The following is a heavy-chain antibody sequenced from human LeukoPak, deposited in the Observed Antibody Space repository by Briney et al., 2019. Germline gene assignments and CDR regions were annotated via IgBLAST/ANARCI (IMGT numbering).Heavy chain of an antibody. D-gene: IGHD3-10*01. V-gene: IGHV3-21*04. J-gene: IGHJ5*02. CDR2: ISSSSSYI. Sequence: GGSLRLSCAASGFTFSSYSMNWVRQAPGKGLEWVSSISSSSSYIYYADSVKGRFTISRDNAKNSLYLQMNSLRAGDTAVYYCAKEGRENWFDPWGQGTLVTVSS. CDR1: GFTFSSYS. CDR3: AKEGRENWFDP.